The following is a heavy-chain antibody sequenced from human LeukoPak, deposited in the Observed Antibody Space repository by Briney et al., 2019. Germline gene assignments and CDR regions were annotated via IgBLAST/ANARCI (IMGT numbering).Heavy chain of an antibody. CDR1: GYTFTSYA. CDR3: ARGDSYYGMDV. J-gene: IGHJ6*02. V-gene: IGHV1-3*01. CDR2: INAGDGNT. Sequence: ASVKVSCKASGYTFTSYAMHWVRPAPGQRLEWMGWINAGDGNTKYSQKFQGRVTITRDTSASTAYMELSSLRSEDTAVYYCARGDSYYGMDVWGQGTTVTVSS.